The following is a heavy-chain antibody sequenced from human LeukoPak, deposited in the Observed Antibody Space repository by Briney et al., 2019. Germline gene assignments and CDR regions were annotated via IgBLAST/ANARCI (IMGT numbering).Heavy chain of an antibody. CDR3: ARGLRQLRLLDWLHHDACDI. J-gene: IGHJ3*02. D-gene: IGHD3-9*01. V-gene: IGHV3-74*01. CDR1: GFTFSSYW. CDR2: LNTDGGTT. Sequence: PGGSLRLSCAASGFTFSSYWMHWVRQAPGKGLVWVSRLNTDGGTTNYADSVKGRFTISRDNAKNTLYPQMNSLRAEDTAIYYCARGLRQLRLLDWLHHDACDIWGQGTMVTVSS.